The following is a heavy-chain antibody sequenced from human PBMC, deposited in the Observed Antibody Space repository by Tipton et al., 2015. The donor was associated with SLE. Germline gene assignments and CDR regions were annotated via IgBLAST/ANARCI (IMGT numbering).Heavy chain of an antibody. Sequence: VQLVQSGAEVQKPGESLKISCQGSGYRFYTYWVHWVRQVPGKGLEWMGVIYIGDSDTRYSQSFQGQVTISADASINTAYLQWSSLKASATAIFYCAGAPSPDYGMDVWGQGTAVTVSS. V-gene: IGHV5-51*03. CDR3: AGAPSPDYGMDV. J-gene: IGHJ6*02. CDR2: IYIGDSDT. CDR1: GYRFYTYW.